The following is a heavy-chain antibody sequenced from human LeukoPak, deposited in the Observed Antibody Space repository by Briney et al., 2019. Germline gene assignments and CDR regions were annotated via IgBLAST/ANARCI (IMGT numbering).Heavy chain of an antibody. V-gene: IGHV3-74*01. CDR3: ARDAPGNTALDY. CDR1: GFTFVSYW. J-gene: IGHJ4*02. D-gene: IGHD5-18*01. CDR2: INGYGSST. Sequence: GGSLRLSCAASGFTFVSYWMHWVRQAPGKGLVWVSRINGYGSSTDFADSVKGRFTISRDHAKNTLYLQMNSLRAEDTAVYYCARDAPGNTALDYWGQGTLVTVSS.